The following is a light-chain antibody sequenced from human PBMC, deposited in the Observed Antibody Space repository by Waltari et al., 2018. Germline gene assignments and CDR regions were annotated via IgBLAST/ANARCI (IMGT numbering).Light chain of an antibody. CDR3: QQCGRSLYT. CDR2: DAS. V-gene: IGKV3-20*01. J-gene: IGKJ2*01. CDR1: QSITSNY. Sequence: EIVLTQSPGTLSLSPGDRATPSCRASQSITSNYLAWYQQRPGQAPRLLIYDASTRATGIPDRFSGSGSGTDFTLTISRLEPEDFAVYYCQQCGRSLYTFGQGTTLEIK.